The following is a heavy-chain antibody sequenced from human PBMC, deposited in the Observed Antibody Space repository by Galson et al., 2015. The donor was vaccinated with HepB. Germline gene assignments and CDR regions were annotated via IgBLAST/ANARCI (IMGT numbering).Heavy chain of an antibody. Sequence: SLRLSCAASGFTFSSYGVHWVRQAPGKGLEWVAVIWYDGSNKYYADSVKGRFTISRDNSKNTLYLQMNSLRAEDTAVYYCSRDPYSSGWSDLAPTPYYLGQGTLVTVSS. CDR1: GFTFSSYG. J-gene: IGHJ4*02. CDR3: SRDPYSSGWSDLAPTPYY. D-gene: IGHD6-19*01. CDR2: IWYDGSNK. V-gene: IGHV3-33*08.